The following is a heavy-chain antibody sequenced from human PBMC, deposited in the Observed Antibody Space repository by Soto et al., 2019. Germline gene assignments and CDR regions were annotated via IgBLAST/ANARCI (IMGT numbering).Heavy chain of an antibody. CDR3: ARVGPWVPYYYDSSPYTFENWFDP. D-gene: IGHD3-22*01. V-gene: IGHV4-38-2*01. Sequence: LSLTCAVSGYSISSGYYWGWLRQPPGKGLEWIGGIYHGGSTYYNPSLNSRVTLSIDMTNNHVSLILNSVTAADTAVYYCARVGPWVPYYYDSSPYTFENWFDPWGQGTLVTVSS. CDR2: IYHGGST. J-gene: IGHJ5*02. CDR1: GYSISSGYY.